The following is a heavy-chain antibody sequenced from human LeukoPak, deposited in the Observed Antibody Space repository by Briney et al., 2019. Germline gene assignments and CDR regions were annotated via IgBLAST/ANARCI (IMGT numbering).Heavy chain of an antibody. J-gene: IGHJ4*02. V-gene: IGHV4-39*01. D-gene: IGHD1-26*01. CDR1: GDSTSSDRYY. CDR2: IYYSGST. Sequence: SETLSLTCTVSGDSTSSDRYYGGWVRQPPGKGLEWIGNIYYSGSTYYNPSLKSRVTMSVDTSKNQFSLKLNSVTAADTAVYYCARGRPYSGGYHLDYWGQGTLVTVSA. CDR3: ARGRPYSGGYHLDY.